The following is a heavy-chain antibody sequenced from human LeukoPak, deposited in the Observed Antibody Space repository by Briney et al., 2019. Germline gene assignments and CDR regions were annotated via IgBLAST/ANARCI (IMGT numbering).Heavy chain of an antibody. CDR1: GGSISSSSYY. D-gene: IGHD6-19*01. CDR2: IYYSGST. V-gene: IGHV4-39*07. J-gene: IGHJ4*02. CDR3: WTGQWPPRFDY. Sequence: PSETLSLTCTVSGGSISSSSYYWGWIRQPPGKGLEWIGSIYYSGSTYYNPSLKSRVTISVDTSKNQFSLKLSSVTAADTAVYYCWTGQWPPRFDYWGQGTLVTVSS.